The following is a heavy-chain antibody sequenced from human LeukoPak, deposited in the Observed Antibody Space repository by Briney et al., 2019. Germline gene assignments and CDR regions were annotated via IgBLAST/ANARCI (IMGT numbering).Heavy chain of an antibody. CDR3: ARAQMVASHDY. V-gene: IGHV4-59*08. CDR1: GGSISSYY. D-gene: IGHD2-8*01. Sequence: SETLSLTCTVSGGSISSYYWSWIRQPPGKGLEWSGYIYYSGSTNYNPSLKSRVTISVDTSKNQFSLKLSSVTAADTAVYYCARAQMVASHDYWGQGTLVTVSS. J-gene: IGHJ4*02. CDR2: IYYSGST.